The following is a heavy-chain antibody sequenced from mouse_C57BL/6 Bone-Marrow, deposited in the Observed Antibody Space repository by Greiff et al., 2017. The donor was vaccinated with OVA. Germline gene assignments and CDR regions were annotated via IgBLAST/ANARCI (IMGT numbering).Heavy chain of an antibody. CDR1: GFNIKDDY. D-gene: IGHD1-1*01. V-gene: IGHV14-4*01. CDR2: IDPENGDT. Sequence: DVKLQESGAELVRPGASVKLSCTASGFNIKDDYMHWVKQRPEQGLEWIGWIDPENGDTEYASKFQGKATITADTSSNTAYLQLSSLTSEDTAVYYCTFHYYGSSSWYFDVWGTGTTVTVSS. J-gene: IGHJ1*03. CDR3: TFHYYGSSSWYFDV.